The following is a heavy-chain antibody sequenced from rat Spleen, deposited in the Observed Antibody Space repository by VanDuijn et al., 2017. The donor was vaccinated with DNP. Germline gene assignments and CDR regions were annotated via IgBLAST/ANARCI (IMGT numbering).Heavy chain of an antibody. Sequence: EVQLVESGGGLVQPGRSLKLSCAASGFTFSDFNMAWVRQAPGKGLEWVASINTDGGSTYYPDSVKGRFTISRDNAENTVYLQMNSLRSEDTATYYCAKADGGPGGQGVMVTVSS. V-gene: IGHV5-58*01. CDR3: AKADGGP. CDR2: INTDGGST. CDR1: GFTFSDFN. D-gene: IGHD1-11*01. J-gene: IGHJ2*01.